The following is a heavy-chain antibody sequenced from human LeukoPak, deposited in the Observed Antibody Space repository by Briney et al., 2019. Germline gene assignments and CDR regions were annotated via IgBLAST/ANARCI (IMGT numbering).Heavy chain of an antibody. CDR3: ARLRTDWFDP. D-gene: IGHD3/OR15-3a*01. V-gene: IGHV4-59*08. CDR2: IYYSGST. Sequence: PSETLSLTCTVSGDSISTYYWSWIRQPPGKGLEWIGYIYYSGSTNYNPSLKSRVTMSVDTSKDQFSLKLSSVTAADTAVYYCARLRTDWFDPWGQGTLVTVSS. CDR1: GDSISTYY. J-gene: IGHJ5*02.